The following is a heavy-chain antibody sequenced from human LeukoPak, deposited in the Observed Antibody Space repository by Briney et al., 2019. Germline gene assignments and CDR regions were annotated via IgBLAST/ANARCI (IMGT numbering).Heavy chain of an antibody. V-gene: IGHV4-4*07. CDR1: GGSITHSY. Sequence: SETLSLTCTVSGGSITHSYWSWIRHSAGTGMEWIGRIHATGTTNYNLSFKSRVSMSLDMPTSQFSLTLSAVTVADTATYYCARIFDRDVWGQGALVTVSP. D-gene: IGHD3-22*01. CDR2: IHATGTT. J-gene: IGHJ3*01. CDR3: ARIFDRDV.